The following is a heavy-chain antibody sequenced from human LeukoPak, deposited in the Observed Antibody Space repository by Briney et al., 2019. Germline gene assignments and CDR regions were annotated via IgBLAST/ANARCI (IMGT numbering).Heavy chain of an antibody. J-gene: IGHJ6*02. Sequence: GGSLRLSCAASGFTFSSYAMSWVRQAPGKGLEWVSAISGSGGSTYYADSVKGQFTISRDNSKNTLYLQMNSLRAEDTAVYYCAKDRDYYGSGSLGMDVWGQGTTVTVS. V-gene: IGHV3-23*01. CDR2: ISGSGGST. CDR1: GFTFSSYA. CDR3: AKDRDYYGSGSLGMDV. D-gene: IGHD3-10*01.